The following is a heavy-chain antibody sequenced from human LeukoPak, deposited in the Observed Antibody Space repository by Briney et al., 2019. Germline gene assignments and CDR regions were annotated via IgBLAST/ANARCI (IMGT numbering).Heavy chain of an antibody. CDR1: GGSFSGYY. D-gene: IGHD2-15*01. Sequence: SETLSLTCAVYGGSFSGYYWSWIRQPPGKGLEWIGEINHSGSTNYNPSLKSRVTISVDTSKNQFSLKLSSVTAADTAVYYCARLRIVVVVAATHNWFDPWGQGTLVTVSS. J-gene: IGHJ5*02. V-gene: IGHV4-34*01. CDR3: ARLRIVVVVAATHNWFDP. CDR2: INHSGST.